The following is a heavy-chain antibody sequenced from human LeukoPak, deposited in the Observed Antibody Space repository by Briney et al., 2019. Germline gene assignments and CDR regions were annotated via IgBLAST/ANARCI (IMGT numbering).Heavy chain of an antibody. CDR3: AELGITMIGGV. CDR2: ISWNSGSI. D-gene: IGHD3-10*02. V-gene: IGHV3-9*01. CDR1: GFTFDDYA. Sequence: GGSLRLSCAASGFTFDDYAMHWVRQAPGKGLEWVLGISWNSGSIGYADSVKGRFTISRDNDKNSLYLQMNSLRAEDTAVYYCAELGITMIGGVWGKGTTVTISS. J-gene: IGHJ6*04.